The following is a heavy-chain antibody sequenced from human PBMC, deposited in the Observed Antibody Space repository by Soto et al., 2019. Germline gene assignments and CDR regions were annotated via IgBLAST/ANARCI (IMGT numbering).Heavy chain of an antibody. J-gene: IGHJ4*02. D-gene: IGHD3-22*01. Sequence: GGSLRLSCAASGFTFSSYAMSWVRQAPGKGLEWVSAISGSGGSTYYADSVKGRFTISRDNSKNTLYLQMNSLRAEDTAVYYCAKVFRGYYDSSGYAYFDYWGQGTLVTVSS. CDR3: AKVFRGYYDSSGYAYFDY. CDR1: GFTFSSYA. CDR2: ISGSGGST. V-gene: IGHV3-23*01.